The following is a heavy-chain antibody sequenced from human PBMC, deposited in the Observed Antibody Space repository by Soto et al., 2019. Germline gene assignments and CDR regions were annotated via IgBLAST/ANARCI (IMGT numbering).Heavy chain of an antibody. CDR1: GFSLSTSGVG. J-gene: IGHJ5*02. V-gene: IGHV2-5*02. D-gene: IGHD3-10*01. Sequence: QITLKESGPTLVKPTQPLTLTCTFSGFSLSTSGVGVGWIRQPPGKALEWLALIYLDDDKRYSPSLKSRLTITKDTSKNPVVLTMTNMDPVDTATYSCAHSHYGSGSYPDCFDPWGQGTLVTVSS. CDR2: IYLDDDK. CDR3: AHSHYGSGSYPDCFDP.